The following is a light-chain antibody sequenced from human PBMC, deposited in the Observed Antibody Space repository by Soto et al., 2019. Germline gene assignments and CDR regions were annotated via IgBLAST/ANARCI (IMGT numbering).Light chain of an antibody. J-gene: IGKJ1*01. CDR3: QQYERYST. V-gene: IGKV1-8*01. Sequence: AIRMTQSPSSFSASTGDRVTITCRASQGISSYLAWYQQKPGKAPKLLIYDASSLESGVPSRFSGSGSGTEFTLTISGLQPEDSATYYCQQYERYSTFGQGTKVDIK. CDR2: DAS. CDR1: QGISSY.